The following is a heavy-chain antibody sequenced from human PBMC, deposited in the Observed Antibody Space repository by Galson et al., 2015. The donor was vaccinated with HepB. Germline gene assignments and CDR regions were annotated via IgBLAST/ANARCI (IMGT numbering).Heavy chain of an antibody. Sequence: SVKVSCKASGYTFTHYAIHWVRQAPGQRLEWMGWINAGNGNTEYSQKFQGRVTITRDTSASTAYMELSSLTSEDTAVYYCARYPITMVRGVKNAFDIWGQGTMVTVSS. CDR2: INAGNGNT. V-gene: IGHV1-3*01. D-gene: IGHD3-10*01. J-gene: IGHJ3*02. CDR3: ARYPITMVRGVKNAFDI. CDR1: GYTFTHYA.